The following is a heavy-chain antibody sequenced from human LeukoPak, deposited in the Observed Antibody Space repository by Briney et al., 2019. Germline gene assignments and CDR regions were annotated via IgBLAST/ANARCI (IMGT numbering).Heavy chain of an antibody. CDR3: ARGLWGDFWSGDYYYYYMGV. CDR2: MNPNRGDT. D-gene: IGHD3-3*01. J-gene: IGHJ6*03. CDR1: GYTFARYD. V-gene: IGHV1-8*03. Sequence: ASVKVSCKASGYTFARYDINWVRQATGQGLEWMGWMNPNRGDTGYAQKFQGRVTITRNTSISTAYMELSSLRSEDTAVYYCARGLWGDFWSGDYYYYYMGVWGKGTTVTVSS.